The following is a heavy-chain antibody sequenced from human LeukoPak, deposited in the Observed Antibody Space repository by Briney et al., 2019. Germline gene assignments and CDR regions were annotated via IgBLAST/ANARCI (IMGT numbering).Heavy chain of an antibody. Sequence: PGGSLRLSCAASGFTFSSYSMNWVRQAPGKGLEWVSSISSSSSYIYYADSVKGRFTISRDNSKNTLYLQMNSLRAEDTAVYYCARDKSGDYGDYALDYWGQGTLVTASS. D-gene: IGHD4-17*01. V-gene: IGHV3-21*01. CDR2: ISSSSSYI. J-gene: IGHJ4*02. CDR3: ARDKSGDYGDYALDY. CDR1: GFTFSSYS.